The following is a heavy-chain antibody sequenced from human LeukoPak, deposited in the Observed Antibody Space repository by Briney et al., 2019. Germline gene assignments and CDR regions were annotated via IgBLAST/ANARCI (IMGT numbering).Heavy chain of an antibody. CDR3: AREGSYSGFDY. D-gene: IGHD3-10*01. V-gene: IGHV4-59*12. Sequence: PSETLSLTCTVSGGSISSYYWSWIRQPPGKGLEWIGYIYYSGSTNYNPSLKSRVTISVDRSKNQFSLKLSSVTAADTAVYYCAREGSYSGFDYWGQGTLVTVSS. CDR1: GGSISSYY. J-gene: IGHJ4*02. CDR2: IYYSGST.